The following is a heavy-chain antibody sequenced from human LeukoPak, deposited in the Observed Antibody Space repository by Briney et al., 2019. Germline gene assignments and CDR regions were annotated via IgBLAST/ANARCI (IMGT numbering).Heavy chain of an antibody. Sequence: ASVKVSCKASGYTFTSYGISWVRQAPGQGLEWMGWISAYNGNTNYAQKLQGRVTMTTDTSTSTAYMELRSLRSDDTAVYYCARGHDYVWGSYRPPPYYFDYWGQGTLVTVSS. V-gene: IGHV1-18*01. CDR3: ARGHDYVWGSYRPPPYYFDY. CDR1: GYTFTSYG. D-gene: IGHD3-16*02. J-gene: IGHJ4*02. CDR2: ISAYNGNT.